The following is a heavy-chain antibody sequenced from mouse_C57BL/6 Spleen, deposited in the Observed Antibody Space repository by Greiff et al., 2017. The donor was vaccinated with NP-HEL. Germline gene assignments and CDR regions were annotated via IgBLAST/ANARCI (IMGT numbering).Heavy chain of an antibody. V-gene: IGHV5-17*01. D-gene: IGHD2-4*01. CDR1: GFTFSDYG. Sequence: EVHLVESGGGLVKPGGSLKLSCAASGFTFSDYGMHWVRQAPEKGLEWVAYISSGSSTIYYADTVQGRFTISRDNAKNTLFLQMTSLRSEDTAMYYCARPFYYDYDGEYYLDYWGQGTTLTVSS. J-gene: IGHJ2*01. CDR3: ARPFYYDYDGEYYLDY. CDR2: ISSGSSTI.